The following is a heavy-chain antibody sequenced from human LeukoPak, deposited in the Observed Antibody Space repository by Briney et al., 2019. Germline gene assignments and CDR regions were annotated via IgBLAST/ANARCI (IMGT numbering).Heavy chain of an antibody. J-gene: IGHJ4*02. D-gene: IGHD2-2*01. CDR1: GFPFSSYA. Sequence: GGTLRLSCAASGFPFSSYAMHWVRQAPGKGLEYVSAISSNGGSTTYANSVKGRFTISRDNSKNTLYLQMGSLRAEDMAVYYCARSSIVVVSILDYWGQGTLVTVSS. V-gene: IGHV3-64*01. CDR3: ARSSIVVVSILDY. CDR2: ISSNGGST.